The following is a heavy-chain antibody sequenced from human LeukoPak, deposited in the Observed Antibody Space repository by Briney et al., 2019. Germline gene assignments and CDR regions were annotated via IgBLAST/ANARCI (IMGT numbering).Heavy chain of an antibody. J-gene: IGHJ6*04. Sequence: PGGSLRLSCAASGFTFSGYEMNWVRQAPGKGLEWVSYISSSGSTIYYADSVKGRCTISRDNAKNSLYLQMNSLRAEDTAVYYCAELGITMIGGVWGKGTTVTISS. D-gene: IGHD3-10*02. V-gene: IGHV3-48*03. CDR1: GFTFSGYE. CDR3: AELGITMIGGV. CDR2: ISSSGSTI.